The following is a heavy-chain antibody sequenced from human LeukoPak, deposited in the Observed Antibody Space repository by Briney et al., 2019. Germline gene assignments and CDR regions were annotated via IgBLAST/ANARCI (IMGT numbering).Heavy chain of an antibody. D-gene: IGHD3-10*01. Sequence: GGSLRLSCAASGFTFSTYAMHWVRQAPGKGLEWVAVISYDGSNKYYADSVKGRFTISRDNSKNTLYLQMNSLRAEDTAVYYCAKLSFGEFYYYYGMDVWGQGTTVTVSS. CDR1: GFTFSTYA. J-gene: IGHJ6*02. CDR3: AKLSFGEFYYYYGMDV. CDR2: ISYDGSNK. V-gene: IGHV3-30*18.